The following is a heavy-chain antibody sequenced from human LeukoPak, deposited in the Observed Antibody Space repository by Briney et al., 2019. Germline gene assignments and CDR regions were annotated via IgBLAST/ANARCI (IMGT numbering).Heavy chain of an antibody. CDR3: ARWGDGRVMDV. V-gene: IGHV3-33*01. CDR1: GLTFSSHG. Sequence: GGSLRLSCTGSGLTFSSHGMHWVRQAPGKGLDWVAVIWYNGSNKYYADSVTGRFTISRDNSKNTLYLQMNNLRAEDTAVYYCARWGDGRVMDVWGQGTTVTVSS. CDR2: IWYNGSNK. D-gene: IGHD3-16*01. J-gene: IGHJ6*02.